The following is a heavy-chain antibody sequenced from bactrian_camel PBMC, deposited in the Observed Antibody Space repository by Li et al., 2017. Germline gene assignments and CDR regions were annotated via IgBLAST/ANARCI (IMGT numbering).Heavy chain of an antibody. CDR2: SSSGALSL. Sequence: QLVESGGGLVQPGGSLRLSCAASGFTFSDYWMYWVRQAPGKGLEWVSSSSSGALSLVYADSVKGRFTISQDNAKNTVTLQMNSLKPEDTAMYSCATVLQGTLCRWENFGYWGQGTQVTVS. CDR3: ATVLQGTLCRWENFGY. V-gene: IGHV3S25*01. CDR1: GFTFSDYW. D-gene: IGHD1*01. J-gene: IGHJ6*01.